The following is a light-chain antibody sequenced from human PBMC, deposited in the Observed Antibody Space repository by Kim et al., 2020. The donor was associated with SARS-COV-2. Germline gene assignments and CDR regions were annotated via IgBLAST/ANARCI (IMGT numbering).Light chain of an antibody. J-gene: IGLJ2*01. V-gene: IGLV3-19*01. CDR1: SLRSYD. CDR2: GKN. CDR3: NSRDSSGNHVV. Sequence: ALGQKVRITCQGDSLRSYDASWYQQKPGQAPVLVIYGKNNRPSGIPDRFSGSSSGNTASLTITGAQAEDEADYYCNSRDSSGNHVVFGGGTKLTVL.